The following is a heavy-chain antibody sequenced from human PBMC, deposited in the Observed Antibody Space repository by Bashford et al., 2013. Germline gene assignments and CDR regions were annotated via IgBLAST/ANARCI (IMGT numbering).Heavy chain of an antibody. CDR1: GYTFTSYA. Sequence: ASVKVSCKASGYTFTSYAMHWVRQAPGQRLEWMGWINAGNGNTKYSQKFQGRVTITRDTSASTAYMELSSLRSEDTAVYYCARDARPLDYGVFWNWFDPWGRGTLVTVSS. D-gene: IGHD4-17*01. CDR2: INAGNGNT. CDR3: ARDARPLDYGVFWNWFDP. V-gene: IGHV1-3*01. J-gene: IGHJ5*02.